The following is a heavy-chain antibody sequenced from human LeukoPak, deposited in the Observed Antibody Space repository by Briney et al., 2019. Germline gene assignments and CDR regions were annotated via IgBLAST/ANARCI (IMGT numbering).Heavy chain of an antibody. CDR3: ARDRDWNDGYFDY. CDR1: GGTFSSYA. J-gene: IGHJ4*02. CDR2: INPSGGST. D-gene: IGHD1-1*01. Sequence: GSSVKVSCKASGGTFSSYAISWVRQAPGQGLEWMGIINPSGGSTSYAQKFQGRVTMTRDTSTSTVYMELSSLRSEDTAVYYCARDRDWNDGYFDYWGQGTLVTVSS. V-gene: IGHV1-46*01.